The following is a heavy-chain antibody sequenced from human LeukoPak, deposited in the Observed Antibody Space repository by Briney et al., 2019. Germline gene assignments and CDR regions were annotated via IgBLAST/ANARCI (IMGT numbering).Heavy chain of an antibody. CDR3: ARAAGGTRNYYMDV. Sequence: ASVKVSCKASGYTFSSYDVNWVRQATGQGLEWMGWMNPSSGNTGYAQQFQGRGDIIRNTSISTAYMELSSLRSEDTAVYYSARAAGGTRNYYMDVWAKGTTVTVSS. CDR1: GYTFSSYD. CDR2: MNPSSGNT. D-gene: IGHD3-16*01. V-gene: IGHV1-8*01. J-gene: IGHJ6*03.